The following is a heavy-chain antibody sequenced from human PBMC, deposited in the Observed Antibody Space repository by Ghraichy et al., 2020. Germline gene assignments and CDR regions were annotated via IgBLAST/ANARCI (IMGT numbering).Heavy chain of an antibody. V-gene: IGHV4-39*01. J-gene: IGHJ4*02. D-gene: IGHD3-9*01. CDR3: ASLEYYDILAGYYIPSYFDH. CDR2: MYYSGST. Sequence: SQTLSLTCTVSGGSISSSSYYWGWIRQPPGKGLEWIGNMYYSGSTYHNPSLKSRVTISVDTPKNQFSMKLTSVTAAATAVYYCASLEYYDILAGYYIPSYFDHWGQGTLVTVSS. CDR1: GGSISSSSYY.